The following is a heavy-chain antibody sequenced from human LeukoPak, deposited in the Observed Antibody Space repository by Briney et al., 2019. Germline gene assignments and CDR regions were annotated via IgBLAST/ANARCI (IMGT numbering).Heavy chain of an antibody. CDR2: IYYSGST. Sequence: PSETLSLTCTVSGGSISSYYWSWIRQPPGKGLEWIGYIYYSGSTNYNPSLKSRVTISGDTSNNQFSLKVRSVTAADTAVYYCARNRGYNYGYSFDSWGQGTLVTVSS. J-gene: IGHJ4*02. CDR1: GGSISSYY. CDR3: ARNRGYNYGYSFDS. D-gene: IGHD5-18*01. V-gene: IGHV4-59*08.